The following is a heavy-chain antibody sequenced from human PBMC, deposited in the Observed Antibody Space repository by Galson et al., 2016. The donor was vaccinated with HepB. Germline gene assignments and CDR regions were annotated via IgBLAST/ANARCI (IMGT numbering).Heavy chain of an antibody. V-gene: IGHV3-23*01. J-gene: IGHJ4*02. CDR2: ISDSGAAT. CDR3: AKVGSRFFDF. D-gene: IGHD3-22*01. CDR1: GFTFSTYA. Sequence: SLRLSCASSGFTFSTYAMTWARQAPGKGLEWVSIISDSGAATYYADPVKGRFTISRDNSKDTLYLQMNSLRAEDTALYYCAKVGSRFFDFWGQGTLVTVSS.